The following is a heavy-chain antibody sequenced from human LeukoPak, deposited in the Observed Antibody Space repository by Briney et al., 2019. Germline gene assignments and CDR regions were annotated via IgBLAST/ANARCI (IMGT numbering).Heavy chain of an antibody. V-gene: IGHV3-7*05. D-gene: IGHD5-18*01. Sequence: GGSLRLFCAASGFTFSPYWMSCVRQDPREGLEGVANINHDGSEQYYVDSVKGRFTTSRENAKNTLYLQMNSLRAEDTAVYYCARGRYSYGYASFDYCGERDPVTVSS. CDR3: ARGRYSYGYASFDY. CDR2: INHDGSEQ. J-gene: IGHJ4*02. CDR1: GFTFSPYW.